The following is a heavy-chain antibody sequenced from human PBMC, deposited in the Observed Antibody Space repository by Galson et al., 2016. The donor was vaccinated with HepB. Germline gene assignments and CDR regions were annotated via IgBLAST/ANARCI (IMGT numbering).Heavy chain of an antibody. J-gene: IGHJ4*02. V-gene: IGHV3-23*01. CDR1: GFTFSHRG. D-gene: IGHD3-16*01. Sequence: SLRLSCAASGFTFSHRGMHWVRQAPGKGLEWVSDISGSGTYTDYADSVKGRFTISRDNSKNTLFLQLNSLRVEDTAVYYCAKALRRAPPYYLDLWGQGTLVTVSS. CDR3: AKALRRAPPYYLDL. CDR2: ISGSGTYT.